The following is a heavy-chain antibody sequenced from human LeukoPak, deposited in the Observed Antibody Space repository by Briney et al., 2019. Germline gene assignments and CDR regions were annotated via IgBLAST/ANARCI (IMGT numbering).Heavy chain of an antibody. D-gene: IGHD6-19*01. CDR2: IYYSGST. J-gene: IGHJ5*02. V-gene: IGHV4-59*01. CDR1: GGSISSYY. Sequence: SETLSLTCTVSGGSISSYYWSWIRQPPGKGLEWIGYIYYSGSTNYNPSLKSRVTISVDTSKSQFSLKLSSVTAADTAVYYCARDRSPSIAVAGWFDPWGQGTLVTVSS. CDR3: ARDRSPSIAVAGWFDP.